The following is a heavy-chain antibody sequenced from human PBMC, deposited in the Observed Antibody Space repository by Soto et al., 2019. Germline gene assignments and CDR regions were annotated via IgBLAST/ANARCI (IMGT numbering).Heavy chain of an antibody. Sequence: SETLSLTCAVSGGSISSGGYSWSWIRQPPGKGLEWIGYIYHSGSTYYNPSLKSRVTISVDRSKNQFSLKLSSVTAADTAVYYCARIPEAPSQFGGDYGMDVWGQGTTVTVSS. CDR1: GGSISSGGYS. V-gene: IGHV4-30-2*01. CDR2: IYHSGST. CDR3: ARIPEAPSQFGGDYGMDV. J-gene: IGHJ6*02. D-gene: IGHD3-10*01.